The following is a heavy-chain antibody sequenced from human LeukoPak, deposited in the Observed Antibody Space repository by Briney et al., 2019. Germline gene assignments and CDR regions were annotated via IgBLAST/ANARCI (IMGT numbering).Heavy chain of an antibody. CDR3: ARDGPYNWFDP. CDR2: IKQDGSEK. J-gene: IGHJ5*02. V-gene: IGHV3-7*01. Sequence: GGSLRLSCAAFGFTFSSYWMSWVRQAPGKGLEWVANIKQDGSEKYYVDSVKGRFTISRDNAKNSLYLQMNSLRAEDTAVYYCARDGPYNWFDPWGQGTLVTVSS. CDR1: GFTFSSYW.